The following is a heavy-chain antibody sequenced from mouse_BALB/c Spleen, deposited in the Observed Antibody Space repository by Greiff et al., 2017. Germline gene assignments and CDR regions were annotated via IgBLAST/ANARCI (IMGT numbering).Heavy chain of an antibody. CDR3: ARRRYYDYLYYFDY. D-gene: IGHD2-4*01. Sequence: EVKLVESGPSLVKPSQTLSLTCSVTGDSITSGYWNWIRKFPGNKLEYMGYISYSGSTYYNPSLKSRISITRDTSKNQYYLQLNSVTTEDTATYYCARRRYYDYLYYFDYWGQGTTLTVSS. CDR1: GDSITSGY. J-gene: IGHJ2*01. V-gene: IGHV3-8*02. CDR2: ISYSGST.